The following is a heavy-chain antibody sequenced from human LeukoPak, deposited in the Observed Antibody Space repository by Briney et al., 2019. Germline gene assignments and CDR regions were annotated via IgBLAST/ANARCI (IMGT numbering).Heavy chain of an antibody. D-gene: IGHD5-18*01. CDR3: ATGHKLWLH. CDR2: FDPEDGET. J-gene: IGHJ4*02. Sequence: ASVKVSCKVSGYTLTELSMHWVRQAPGKGLEWMGGFDPEDGETIYAQKFQGRVTVTEDTSTDTAYMELSSLRSEDTAVYYCATGHKLWLHWGQGTLVTVSS. V-gene: IGHV1-24*01. CDR1: GYTLTELS.